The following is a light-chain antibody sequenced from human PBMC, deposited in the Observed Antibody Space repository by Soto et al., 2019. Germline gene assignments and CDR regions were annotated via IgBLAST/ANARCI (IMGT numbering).Light chain of an antibody. Sequence: DIVMTQSPDSLAVSLGERATINCKSSQNILYSPNNKNYLAWYQQKPGQPPKLLTYWASTRQSGVPDRFSGSGSETDFTRTISSVQSEYVAVYYCLQYYNSYTFGQGTKLEI. CDR3: LQYYNSYT. CDR1: QNILYSPNNKNY. CDR2: WAS. V-gene: IGKV4-1*01. J-gene: IGKJ2*01.